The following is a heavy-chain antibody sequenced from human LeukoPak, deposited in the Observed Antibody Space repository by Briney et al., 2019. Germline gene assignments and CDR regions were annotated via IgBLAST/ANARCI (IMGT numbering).Heavy chain of an antibody. Sequence: GGSLRLSCAVSGFTFSSYEMNWVRQAPGKGLEWVAYISNSGSTIHYADSVKGRFTISRDNAKNSLYLQMNSLRAEDTAVYYCAREVAGRWLQFFDYWGEGTLVTVSS. V-gene: IGHV3-48*03. CDR3: AREVAGRWLQFFDY. J-gene: IGHJ4*02. CDR1: GFTFSSYE. D-gene: IGHD5-24*01. CDR2: ISNSGSTI.